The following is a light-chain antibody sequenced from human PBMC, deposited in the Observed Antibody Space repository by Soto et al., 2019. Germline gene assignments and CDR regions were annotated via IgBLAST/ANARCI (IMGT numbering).Light chain of an antibody. CDR3: QAWDSSLGF. J-gene: IGLJ1*01. Sequence: SYELTQPPSVSVSPGQKASITCSADKLEDKYVSWYQQKPGQSPVLVIYQDNKRPSGIPERFSGSNSGNTATLTISGTQAMDEADYYCQAWDSSLGFFGTGTKVTVL. CDR2: QDN. V-gene: IGLV3-1*01. CDR1: KLEDKY.